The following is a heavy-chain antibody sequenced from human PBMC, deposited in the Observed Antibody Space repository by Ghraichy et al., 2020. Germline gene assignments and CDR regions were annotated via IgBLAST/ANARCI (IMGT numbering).Heavy chain of an antibody. V-gene: IGHV3-23*01. CDR1: GFNFSEYA. CDR2: ISGRGGNK. CDR3: AKLPRYAYSSNGYFEY. D-gene: IGHD6-19*01. Sequence: LSHTCEASGFNFSEYAMSWVRQAPGKGLERVSTISGRGGNKDYANSVKGRFTISRDNSKNTVYLQMNSMGAEDTAAYYCAKLPRYAYSSNGYFEYWGQGTLVTVSS. J-gene: IGHJ4*02.